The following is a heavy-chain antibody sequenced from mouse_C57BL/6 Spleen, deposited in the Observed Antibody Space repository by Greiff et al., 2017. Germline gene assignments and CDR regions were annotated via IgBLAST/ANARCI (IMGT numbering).Heavy chain of an antibody. V-gene: IGHV1-62-2*01. CDR2: FYPGSGSI. D-gene: IGHD2-2*01. CDR3: ARHEETGYRGVTTLDY. J-gene: IGHJ2*01. CDR1: GYTFTEYT. Sequence: QVQLQQSGAELVKPGASVKLSCKASGYTFTEYTIHWVKQRSGQGLEWIGWFYPGSGSIKYNEKFKDKATLTADKSSSTVYMELSRLTSEDSAVYFCARHEETGYRGVTTLDYWGQGTTLTVSS.